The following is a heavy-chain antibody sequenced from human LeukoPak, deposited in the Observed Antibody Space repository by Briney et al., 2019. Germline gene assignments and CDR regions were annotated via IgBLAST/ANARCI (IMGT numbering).Heavy chain of an antibody. Sequence: GGSLRLSCAASGFTFSGSAMHWVRQASGKGLEWVGRIRSKASSYATAYAASVKGRFTISRDDSKNTAYLQMNSLKTEDTAVYYCAKQTYYDILTGYYSWFDPWGQGTLVTVSS. CDR1: GFTFSGSA. CDR2: IRSKASSYAT. J-gene: IGHJ5*02. D-gene: IGHD3-9*01. CDR3: AKQTYYDILTGYYSWFDP. V-gene: IGHV3-73*01.